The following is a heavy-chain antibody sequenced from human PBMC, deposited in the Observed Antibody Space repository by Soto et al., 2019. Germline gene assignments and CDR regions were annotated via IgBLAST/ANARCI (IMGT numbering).Heavy chain of an antibody. V-gene: IGHV4-30-2*01. D-gene: IGHD5-12*01. Sequence: QLQLQESGSGLVKPSQTLSRTCAVSGGSISSGGYSWSWIRQPPGKGLEWIGYIYHSGSTYYNPSLKSRVTISVDRSKNQFSLKLSSLTAAHTAVYYCAGVPGVARNYWGQGTLVTVSS. CDR3: AGVPGVARNY. CDR2: IYHSGST. CDR1: GGSISSGGYS. J-gene: IGHJ4*02.